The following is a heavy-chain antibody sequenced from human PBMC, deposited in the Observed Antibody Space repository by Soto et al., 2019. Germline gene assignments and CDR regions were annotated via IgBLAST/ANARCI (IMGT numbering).Heavy chain of an antibody. CDR3: ARDFRPGGYSSSWNWFDP. V-gene: IGHV1-18*01. J-gene: IGHJ5*02. CDR2: ISAYNGNT. D-gene: IGHD6-13*01. CDR1: GYTFTSYG. Sequence: QVQLVQSGAEVKKPGASVKVSCKASGYTFTSYGISWVRQAPGQGLEWMGWISAYNGNTNYAQKLQGRVTMTTDTSTSTAYMELRSLRSDDTAVYYCARDFRPGGYSSSWNWFDPWGQGTLVTVSS.